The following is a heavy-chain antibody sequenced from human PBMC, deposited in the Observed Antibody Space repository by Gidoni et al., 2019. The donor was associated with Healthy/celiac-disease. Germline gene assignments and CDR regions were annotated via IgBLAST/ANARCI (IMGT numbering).Heavy chain of an antibody. J-gene: IGHJ4*02. Sequence: QVQLQESGPGLVKPSQTLSLTCPVSGGSISSGGYYWSWIRQHPGKGLEWIGYIYYSWSTYYNPSLKSRVTISVDTSKNQFSLKLSSVTAADTAVYYCARMAKGYSSSWYLHGSGRFDYWGQGTLVTVSS. D-gene: IGHD6-13*01. CDR2: IYYSWST. V-gene: IGHV4-31*03. CDR1: GGSISSGGYY. CDR3: ARMAKGYSSSWYLHGSGRFDY.